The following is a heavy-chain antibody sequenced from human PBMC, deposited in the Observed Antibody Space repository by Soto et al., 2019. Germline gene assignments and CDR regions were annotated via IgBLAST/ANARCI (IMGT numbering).Heavy chain of an antibody. D-gene: IGHD6-13*01. CDR1: GFTFSNYW. V-gene: IGHV3-7*03. Sequence: PGRSLRLSCAAFGFTFSNYWMTWVRQAPGKGLEWVAYIKEDGSAKYYVDSVKGRFTISRDNAKNSLYLQMNSLRADDTAVYYSARSAYSSKSGWFDPWGQGTLVTVYS. J-gene: IGHJ5*02. CDR2: IKEDGSAK. CDR3: ARSAYSSKSGWFDP.